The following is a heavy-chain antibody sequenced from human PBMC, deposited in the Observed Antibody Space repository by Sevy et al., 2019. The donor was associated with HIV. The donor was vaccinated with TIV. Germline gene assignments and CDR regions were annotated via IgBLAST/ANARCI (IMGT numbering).Heavy chain of an antibody. D-gene: IGHD3-22*01. CDR3: ARDSDGSGHHYLDYFDY. V-gene: IGHV1-18*01. CDR1: GYTFTNYA. CDR2: ISTSIDNT. Sequence: ASVKVSCKASGYTFTNYAIGWVRQAPGQGLEWMGWISTSIDNTKLAWNLQGRVTMTTDTSATTAYMELRGLRSDDTAVYYCARDSDGSGHHYLDYFDYWGQGTLVTVSS. J-gene: IGHJ4*02.